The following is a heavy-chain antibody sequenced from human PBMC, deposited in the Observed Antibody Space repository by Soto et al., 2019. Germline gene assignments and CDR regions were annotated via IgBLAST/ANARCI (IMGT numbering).Heavy chain of an antibody. J-gene: IGHJ4*02. CDR2: ISYDGSNK. V-gene: IGHV3-30*18. CDR1: GFTFSSYG. D-gene: IGHD2-15*01. Sequence: GGPLRLSCAASGFTFSSYGMHWVRQAPGKGLEWVAVISYDGSNKYYADSVKGRFTISRDNSKNTLYLQMNSLRAEDTAVYYCAKGYCSGGGCYTPGNYFDYWGQGTLVTVSS. CDR3: AKGYCSGGGCYTPGNYFDY.